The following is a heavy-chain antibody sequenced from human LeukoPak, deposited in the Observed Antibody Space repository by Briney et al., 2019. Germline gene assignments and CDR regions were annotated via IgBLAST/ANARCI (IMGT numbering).Heavy chain of an antibody. D-gene: IGHD3-10*01. V-gene: IGHV3-30-3*01. CDR3: ARGELPRYYYYYNGLDV. CDR1: GFTFSSYA. CDR2: ISYDGSNK. Sequence: GGSLRLSCAASGFTFSSYAMHWVRQAPGKGLEWVAVISYDGSNKYYADSVKGRFTISRDNSKNTLYLQMNSLRAEDTAVYYCARGELPRYYYYYNGLDVWGQGTTVTVSS. J-gene: IGHJ6*02.